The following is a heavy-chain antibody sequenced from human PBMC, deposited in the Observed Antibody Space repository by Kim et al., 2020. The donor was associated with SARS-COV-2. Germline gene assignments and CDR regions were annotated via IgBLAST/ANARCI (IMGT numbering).Heavy chain of an antibody. V-gene: IGHV4-34*01. J-gene: IGHJ6*02. Sequence: SETLSLTCAVYGGSFSGYYWSWIRQPPGKGLEWIGEINHSGSTNYNPSLKSRVTISVDTSKNQFSLKLSSVTAADTAVYYCARVAIVVVPAAIRHYYYYGMDVWGQGTTVTVSS. CDR1: GGSFSGYY. CDR3: ARVAIVVVPAAIRHYYYYGMDV. CDR2: INHSGST. D-gene: IGHD2-2*02.